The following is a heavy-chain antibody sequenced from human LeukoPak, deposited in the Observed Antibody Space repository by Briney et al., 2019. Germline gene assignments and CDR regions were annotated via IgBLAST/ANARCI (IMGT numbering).Heavy chain of an antibody. CDR1: GFTFSNAW. CDR2: IKSKTNGGTT. D-gene: IGHD3-22*01. V-gene: IGHV3-15*01. J-gene: IGHJ4*02. Sequence: GSLRLSCAASGFTFSNAWMSWVRQAPEKGLEWVGRIKSKTNGGTTDYAAPVKGRFTISRDDSKNTLYLQMNSLKTEDTAVYYCTTVGYYYDSSGYSAFDYWGQGTLVTVSS. CDR3: TTVGYYYDSSGYSAFDY.